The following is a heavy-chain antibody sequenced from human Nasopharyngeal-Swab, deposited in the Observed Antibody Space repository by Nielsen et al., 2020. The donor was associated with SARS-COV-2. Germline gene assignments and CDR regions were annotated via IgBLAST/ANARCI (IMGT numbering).Heavy chain of an antibody. CDR3: ARDDGDVPGVTGSGPPGGF. CDR2: INPNSGDT. Sequence: ASVKVSCKASEYTFTDYYMHWVRQAPGQGLEWMGRINPNSGDTNYAQNFQGRVTMTRDTSIKTAYMELSSLRSDDTAVYYCARDDGDVPGVTGSGPPGGFWGQGTLVTVSS. CDR1: EYTFTDYY. D-gene: IGHD2-8*01. V-gene: IGHV1-2*06. J-gene: IGHJ4*02.